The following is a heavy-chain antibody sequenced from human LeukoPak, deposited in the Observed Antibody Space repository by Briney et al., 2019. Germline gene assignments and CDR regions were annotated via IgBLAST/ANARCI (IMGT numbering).Heavy chain of an antibody. Sequence: GGSLGLSCAASGFTVSSNDMNWVRQAPGKGLEWVSLISSGGRTYYAESVRGRFTISRDNSKNTLSLQMNSLRAEDTAVYYCARTPYYLGPFDYWGQGTLVTVSS. J-gene: IGHJ4*02. CDR2: ISSGGRT. D-gene: IGHD3-16*01. CDR1: GFTVSSND. V-gene: IGHV3-66*02. CDR3: ARTPYYLGPFDY.